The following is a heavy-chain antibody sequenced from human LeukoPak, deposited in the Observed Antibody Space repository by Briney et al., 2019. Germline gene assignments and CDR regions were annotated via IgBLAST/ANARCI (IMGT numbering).Heavy chain of an antibody. CDR2: ISSRSGYI. J-gene: IGHJ4*02. CDR3: AREIIGDNSLDY. Sequence: GGSLRLSCTASGFTFGDYAMSWFRQAPGKGLEWVSSISSRSGYIYYADSVRGRFTISRDNAKNSLFLQMNSLSAEDTAVYYCAREIIGDNSLDYWGQGTLVTVSS. V-gene: IGHV3-21*01. CDR1: GFTFGDYA. D-gene: IGHD4-11*01.